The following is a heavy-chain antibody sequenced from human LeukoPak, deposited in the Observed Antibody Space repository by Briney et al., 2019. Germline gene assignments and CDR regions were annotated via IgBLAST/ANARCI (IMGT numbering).Heavy chain of an antibody. CDR2: VYYSGST. J-gene: IGHJ5*02. CDR1: GGSISSGGYY. V-gene: IGHV4-31*03. D-gene: IGHD4-17*01. CDR3: ARAQGPRQVTVRRADWFDP. Sequence: SETLSLTCTVSGGSISSGGYYWSWIRQHPGKGLEWIGYVYYSGSTYYNPSLKSRITISVDTSKNQFSLKLSSVTAADTAVYYCARAQGPRQVTVRRADWFDPWGQGTLVTVSS.